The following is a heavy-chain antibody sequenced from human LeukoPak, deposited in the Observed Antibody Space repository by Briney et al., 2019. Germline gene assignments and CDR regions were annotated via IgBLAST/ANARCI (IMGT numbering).Heavy chain of an antibody. CDR1: GFTFSGSA. CDR3: TRANDFWSGYEVDY. J-gene: IGHJ4*02. D-gene: IGHD3-3*01. V-gene: IGHV3-73*01. Sequence: GGSLKLSCAASGFTFSGSAMHWVRQASGKGLEWVGRIRSKANSYATAYAASVKGRFTISRDDSKNTAYLQMNSLKTEDAAVYYCTRANDFWSGYEVDYWGQGTLVTVSS. CDR2: IRSKANSYAT.